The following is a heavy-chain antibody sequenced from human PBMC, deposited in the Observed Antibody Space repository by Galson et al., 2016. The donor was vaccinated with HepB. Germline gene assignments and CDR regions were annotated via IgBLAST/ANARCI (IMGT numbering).Heavy chain of an antibody. CDR1: GFRLNDFW. Sequence: SLRLSCAAFGFRLNDFWMSWVRQAPGKGLEWIGRMKNKRDGGTLDYIEPVKGRFTISRDDSRNTLYLQMNSLRTEDTGVYYCTTDPRQWGQETLVAVSS. CDR3: TTDPRQ. CDR2: MKNKRDGGTL. V-gene: IGHV3-15*05. J-gene: IGHJ4*02.